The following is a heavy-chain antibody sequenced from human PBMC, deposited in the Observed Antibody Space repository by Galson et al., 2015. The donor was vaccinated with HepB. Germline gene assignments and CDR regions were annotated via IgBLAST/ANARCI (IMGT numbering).Heavy chain of an antibody. CDR2: IKSKTDGGTT. V-gene: IGHV3-15*01. J-gene: IGHJ4*02. CDR3: TTDLYSGSYSDYFDY. CDR1: GFTFSNAW. Sequence: SLRLSCAASGFTFSNAWMSWVRQAPGKGLEWVGRIKSKTDGGTTDYAAPVKGRFTISRDDSKNTLYLQMNSLKTEDTAVYYCTTDLYSGSYSDYFDYWGQGTLVTVSS. D-gene: IGHD1-26*01.